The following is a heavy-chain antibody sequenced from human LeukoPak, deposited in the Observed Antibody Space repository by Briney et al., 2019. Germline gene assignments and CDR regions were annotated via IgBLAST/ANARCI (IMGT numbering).Heavy chain of an antibody. V-gene: IGHV3-30*03. CDR2: ISNDGSRK. Sequence: GGSLRLSCAPSGFTFSRHGMHWVRQAPGKGLEWVAIISNDGSRKYYGHSVEGRFTISRDNSKNTLYVQMNSLRVEDTAVYYCATSLGESTFETWGQGTLVTVSS. CDR3: ATSLGESTFET. D-gene: IGHD3-3*02. CDR1: GFTFSRHG. J-gene: IGHJ5*02.